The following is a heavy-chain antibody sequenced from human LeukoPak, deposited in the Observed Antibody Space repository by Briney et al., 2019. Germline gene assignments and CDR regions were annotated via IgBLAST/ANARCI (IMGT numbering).Heavy chain of an antibody. CDR1: GYTFTGYD. CDR3: ARDIHYDILTGYALYNWFDP. J-gene: IGHJ5*02. CDR2: INPNSGGT. D-gene: IGHD3-9*01. Sequence: GASVKVSCKASGYTFTGYDMHWVRQAPGRGLEWMGWINPNSGGTNYAQKFQGRVTMTRDTSISTAYMELSRLRSDDTAVYYCARDIHYDILTGYALYNWFDPWGQGTLVTVSS. V-gene: IGHV1-2*02.